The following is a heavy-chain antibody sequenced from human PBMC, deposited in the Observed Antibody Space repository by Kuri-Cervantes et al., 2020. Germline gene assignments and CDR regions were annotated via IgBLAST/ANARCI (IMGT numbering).Heavy chain of an antibody. CDR2: IIPIFGTA. CDR1: GGTFSSYA. V-gene: IGHV1-69*13. D-gene: IGHD4-17*01. CDR3: ARDNGDYYWNWFDP. Sequence: SVKVSCKASGGTFSSYAISWVRQAPGQGLEWMGGIIPIFGTANYAQKFQGRVTITADESTSTAYVELSSLRSEDTAVYYCARDNGDYYWNWFDPWGQGTLVTVSS. J-gene: IGHJ5*02.